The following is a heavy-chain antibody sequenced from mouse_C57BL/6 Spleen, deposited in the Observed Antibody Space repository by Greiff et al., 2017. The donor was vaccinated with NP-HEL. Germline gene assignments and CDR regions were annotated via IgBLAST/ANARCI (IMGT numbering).Heavy chain of an antibody. J-gene: IGHJ3*01. Sequence: EVKVEESGPGLVKPSQSLSLTCSVTGYSITSGYYWNWIRQFPGNKLEWMGYISYDGSNNYNPSFKNRISITRDTSKNQFFLKLNSVTTEDTATYYCARWGTGFAYWGQGTLVTVSA. V-gene: IGHV3-6*01. CDR2: ISYDGSN. CDR3: ARWGTGFAY. CDR1: GYSITSGYY. D-gene: IGHD3-3*01.